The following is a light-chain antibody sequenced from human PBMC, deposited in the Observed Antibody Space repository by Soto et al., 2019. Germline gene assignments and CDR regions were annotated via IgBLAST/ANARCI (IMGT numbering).Light chain of an antibody. CDR1: QSISSY. J-gene: IGKJ3*01. CDR2: AAS. CDR3: QQSYSTSIT. V-gene: IGKV1-39*01. Sequence: DIQMTQSPSSLSASVGDRVTITCRASQSISSYLNWYQQKPGKAPKLLIYAASSLQSGVPSRFSGSGSGTEFTLTISSLQPEDFATYYCQQSYSTSITFGPGTKVDIK.